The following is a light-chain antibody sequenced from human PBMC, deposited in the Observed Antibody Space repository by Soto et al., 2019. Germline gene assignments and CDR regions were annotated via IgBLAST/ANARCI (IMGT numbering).Light chain of an antibody. CDR3: CSYTTSTTYV. J-gene: IGLJ1*01. CDR2: GVN. V-gene: IGLV2-14*03. Sequence: QSALTQPASVSGSPGQSITISCIGTVSDVGGYDSVSWYQQHPGRAPKLIIYGVNNRPSGVSNRFSASKSADTASLTISGLQAEDEANYYCCSYTTSTTYVFGTGTKLTVL. CDR1: VSDVGGYDS.